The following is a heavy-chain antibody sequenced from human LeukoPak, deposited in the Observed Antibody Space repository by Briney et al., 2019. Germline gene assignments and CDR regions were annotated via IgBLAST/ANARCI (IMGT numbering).Heavy chain of an antibody. CDR3: ATRSRDIVVVPAANDAFDI. J-gene: IGHJ3*02. CDR1: GGSISSGGYY. CDR2: IYYSGST. Sequence: PSETLSLTCTVSGGSISSGGYYWSWIRQHPGKGLEWIGYIYYSGSTYYNPSLKSRVTISVDTSKNQFSLKLSSVTAADTAVYYCATRSRDIVVVPAANDAFDIWGQGTMVTVSS. V-gene: IGHV4-31*03. D-gene: IGHD2-2*01.